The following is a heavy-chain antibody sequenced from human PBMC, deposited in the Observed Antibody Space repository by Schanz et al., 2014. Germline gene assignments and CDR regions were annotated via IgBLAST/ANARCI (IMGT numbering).Heavy chain of an antibody. CDR3: ARHPVGYDSEIWDV. Sequence: VQLVESGGGLVQPGGSLRVSCAASGFTFRDYYMSWIRQAPGKGLEWVSDISSGSSYANYADSVKGRFTISRDNAKNSMFLRIDGLRVEDRAIYYSARHPVGYDSEIWDVWGQGTSVTVSS. CDR2: ISSGSSYA. J-gene: IGHJ6*02. V-gene: IGHV3-11*06. CDR1: GFTFRDYY. D-gene: IGHD2-8*02.